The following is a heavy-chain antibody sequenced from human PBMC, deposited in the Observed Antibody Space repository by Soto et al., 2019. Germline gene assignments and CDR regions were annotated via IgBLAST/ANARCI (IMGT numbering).Heavy chain of an antibody. D-gene: IGHD3-10*01. CDR3: ARDGDYFGSGSPPLLSK. Sequence: QVQLQESGPGLVKPSQTLSLTCTVSGGSITSGGYCWTWIRQHPVKVLEWMGHIYYSGSTSYNPSLKSRVTISIDTSKNQFSLKLTAVTAADTAVYYCARDGDYFGSGSPPLLSKWGQGTLVTVSS. V-gene: IGHV4-31*03. CDR2: IYYSGST. CDR1: GGSITSGGYC. J-gene: IGHJ4*02.